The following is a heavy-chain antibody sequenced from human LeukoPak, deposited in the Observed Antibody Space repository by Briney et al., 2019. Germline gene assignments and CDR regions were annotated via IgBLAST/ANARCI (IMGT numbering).Heavy chain of an antibody. V-gene: IGHV3-20*04. CDR1: GFTFDDYG. J-gene: IGHJ6*03. CDR2: MNWKGGST. Sequence: PGGSLRLSCAASGFTFDDYGMSWVRQAPGKGLEWVSGMNWKGGSTGYEDCVKGRYTISRDNAKNSLYLQMNSLRAEDTALYYCARGVGATGAYYYYMDVWGKGTTVTVSS. CDR3: ARGVGATGAYYYYMDV. D-gene: IGHD1-26*01.